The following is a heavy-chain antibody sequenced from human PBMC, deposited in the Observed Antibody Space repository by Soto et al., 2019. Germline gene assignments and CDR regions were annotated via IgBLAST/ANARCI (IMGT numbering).Heavy chain of an antibody. CDR1: GFTFNNYA. D-gene: IGHD3-3*01. V-gene: IGHV3-30-3*01. CDR3: ARDYDSEGAMDV. Sequence: QVQLVESGGGVVQPGRSLRLSCAASGFTFNNYAMHWVRQAPGKGLEWVTIISYDGSNKYYADSVKGRFTISRDNSKSTLYLQMNGLRAEDTALYYCARDYDSEGAMDVWGQGTTVTVSS. CDR2: ISYDGSNK. J-gene: IGHJ6*02.